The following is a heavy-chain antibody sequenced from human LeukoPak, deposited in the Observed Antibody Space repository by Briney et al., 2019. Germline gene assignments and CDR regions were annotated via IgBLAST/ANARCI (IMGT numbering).Heavy chain of an antibody. CDR2: ISGSGGST. CDR1: GFTFSSYA. Sequence: GGSLRLSCAGSGFTFSSYAMSWVRQAPGKGLEWVSAISGSGGSTYYADSVKGRFTISRDNSKNTLYLQMNSLRAEDTAVYYCATLSSGWYEFDYWGQGTLVTVSS. CDR3: ATLSSGWYEFDY. J-gene: IGHJ4*02. V-gene: IGHV3-23*01. D-gene: IGHD6-19*01.